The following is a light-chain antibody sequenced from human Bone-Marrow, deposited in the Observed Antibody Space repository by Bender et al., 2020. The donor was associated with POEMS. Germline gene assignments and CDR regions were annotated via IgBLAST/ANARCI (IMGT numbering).Light chain of an antibody. CDR3: ARWDDTLSGPAV. Sequence: QSALTQPASVSGSPGQSITISCTGASSDVGSYDLVSWFQQHPGKAPKLLIFVNNDRPSGVPDRFSGSKSGTSASLAISGLRSEDEADYHCARWDDTLSGPAVFGGGTHLTVL. CDR1: SSDVGSYDL. CDR2: VNN. J-gene: IGLJ7*01. V-gene: IGLV2-14*02.